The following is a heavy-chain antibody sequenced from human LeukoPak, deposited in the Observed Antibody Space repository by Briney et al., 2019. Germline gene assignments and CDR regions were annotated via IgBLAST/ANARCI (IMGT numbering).Heavy chain of an antibody. CDR1: EFSVGSNY. Sequence: GWSLRLSCAASEFSVGSNYMTWVRQAPGKGLEWVSLIYSGGSTYYADSVKGRFTISRDNSKHTLYLQMNSLRAEDTAVYYRARGPSGYHNTGGQGTLVTVSS. CDR2: IYSGGST. V-gene: IGHV3-66*01. J-gene: IGHJ4*02. D-gene: IGHD5-12*01. CDR3: ARGPSGYHNT.